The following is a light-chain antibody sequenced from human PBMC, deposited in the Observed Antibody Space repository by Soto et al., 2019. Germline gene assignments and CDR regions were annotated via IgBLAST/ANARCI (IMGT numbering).Light chain of an antibody. J-gene: IGLJ1*01. V-gene: IGLV2-8*01. CDR1: SSDVGGYDY. CDR3: SSYAGRTFYV. Sequence: QSALTQPPSASGSPGQSVTISCTGTSSDVGGYDYVSWYQQRPGKAPKLLIHEVTKRPSGVPDHFSGSKSGNTASLTVSVLQAEDEADYYCSSYAGRTFYVFGTGTKVTVL. CDR2: EVT.